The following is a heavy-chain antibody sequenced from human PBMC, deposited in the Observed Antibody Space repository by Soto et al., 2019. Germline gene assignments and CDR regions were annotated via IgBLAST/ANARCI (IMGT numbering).Heavy chain of an antibody. CDR2: IYYSGST. V-gene: IGHV4-59*01. CDR1: GGSISSYY. D-gene: IGHD5-18*01. CDR3: ARARYSYGQNWFDP. Sequence: SETLSLTCTVSGGSISSYYWSWIRQPPGKGLEWIGYIYYSGSTNYNPSLKSRVTISVDTSKNQFSLKPSSVTAADTAVYYCARARYSYGQNWFDPWGQGTLVTVSS. J-gene: IGHJ5*02.